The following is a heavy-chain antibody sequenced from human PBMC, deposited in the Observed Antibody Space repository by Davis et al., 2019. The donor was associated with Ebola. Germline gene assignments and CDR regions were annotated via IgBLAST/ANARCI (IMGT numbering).Heavy chain of an antibody. V-gene: IGHV6-1*01. Sequence: HSQTLSLTCAISGDSVSTTSTGWNWIRQSPSRGLEWLGRTYYTSKWINDYGESVTGRITINPDTSMNQFSLHLNSVTPEDTAVYYCARGWTRTGFDVWGQGIQVTVSS. CDR3: ARGWTRTGFDV. CDR1: GDSVSTTSTG. D-gene: IGHD6-19*01. J-gene: IGHJ4*02. CDR2: TYYTSKWIN.